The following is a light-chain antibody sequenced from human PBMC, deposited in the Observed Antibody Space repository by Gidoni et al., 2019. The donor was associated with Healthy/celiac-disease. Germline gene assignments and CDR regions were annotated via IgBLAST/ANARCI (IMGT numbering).Light chain of an antibody. Sequence: SSALTQPPSVSVSPGQTASIPCPGDKLGDKYACWYQQKPGQSPVLVIYQDSKRPSGTPERFSGSNSGNTATLTISGTQAMDEADYYCQAWDSSTYVFGTGTKVTVL. J-gene: IGLJ1*01. CDR3: QAWDSSTYV. CDR2: QDS. CDR1: KLGDKY. V-gene: IGLV3-1*01.